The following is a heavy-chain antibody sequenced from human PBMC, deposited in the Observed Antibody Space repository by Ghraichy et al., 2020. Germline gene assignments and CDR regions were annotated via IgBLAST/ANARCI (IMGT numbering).Heavy chain of an antibody. Sequence: GGSLRLSCEVFGSNFNQYAMHWVRQPPGKGLEWVSGTNWNGGVSYYADAVKGRFLISRDNAKNSLYLQMSSLTTEYTALYYCARAHSRSHHLCYGLGLWGQGTAVSVSS. V-gene: IGHV3-20*04. D-gene: IGHD4-11*01. CDR3: ARAHSRSHHLCYGLGL. J-gene: IGHJ6*02. CDR1: GSNFNQYA. CDR2: TNWNGGVS.